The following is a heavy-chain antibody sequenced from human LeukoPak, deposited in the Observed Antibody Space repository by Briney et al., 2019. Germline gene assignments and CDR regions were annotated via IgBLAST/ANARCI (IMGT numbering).Heavy chain of an antibody. D-gene: IGHD6-13*01. J-gene: IGHJ4*02. Sequence: GGSLRLSCXASGFSFSSYAMTWVRQAPGKGLEWVSGLSGSGDYTYYADSVRGRLTISRDNSKNTLYLQMNSLRAEDTAVYYCAKFGSSSWYAMDYWGQGTLVTVSS. CDR1: GFSFSSYA. V-gene: IGHV3-23*01. CDR3: AKFGSSSWYAMDY. CDR2: LSGSGDYT.